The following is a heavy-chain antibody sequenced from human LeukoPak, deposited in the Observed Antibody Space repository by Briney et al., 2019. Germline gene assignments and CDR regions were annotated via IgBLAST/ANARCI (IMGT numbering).Heavy chain of an antibody. CDR1: GFTFSSYA. D-gene: IGHD2-2*02. J-gene: IGHJ5*02. V-gene: IGHV3-23*01. Sequence: GGSLRLSCAASGFTFSSYAMSWVRQAPGKGLEWVSAISGSGGSTYYADSVKGRFTISRDNSKNTLYLQMNSLRAEETAVYYCAKVSCTSISCYNGWFDPWGQGTLVTVSS. CDR2: ISGSGGST. CDR3: AKVSCTSISCYNGWFDP.